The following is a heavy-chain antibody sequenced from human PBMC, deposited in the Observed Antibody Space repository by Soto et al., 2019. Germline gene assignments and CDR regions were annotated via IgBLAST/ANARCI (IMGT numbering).Heavy chain of an antibody. CDR3: ARDPKISYYYYGMDV. D-gene: IGHD3-3*01. Sequence: QVQLQESGPGLVKPSGTLSLTCAVSGGSISSSNWWSWVRQPPGKGLEWIGEIYHSGSTNYNPSLKTRVAISSDKSKHQFSLKLSSVPAADTAVTYWARDPKISYYYYGMDVWGQGTTVTVSS. V-gene: IGHV4-4*02. CDR2: IYHSGST. CDR1: GGSISSSNW. J-gene: IGHJ6*02.